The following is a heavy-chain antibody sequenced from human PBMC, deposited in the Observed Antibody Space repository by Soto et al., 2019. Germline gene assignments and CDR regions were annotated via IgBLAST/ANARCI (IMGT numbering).Heavy chain of an antibody. V-gene: IGHV1-69*04. Sequence: SVKVSCKVSGYTLTELSMHWVRQAPGQGLEWMGRIIPILGIANYAQKFQGRVTITADKSTSTAYMELSSLRSEDTAVYYCARDSSYDYMNYWGQGTLVTVSS. CDR1: GYTLTELS. CDR3: ARDSSYDYMNY. D-gene: IGHD3-16*01. J-gene: IGHJ4*02. CDR2: IIPILGIA.